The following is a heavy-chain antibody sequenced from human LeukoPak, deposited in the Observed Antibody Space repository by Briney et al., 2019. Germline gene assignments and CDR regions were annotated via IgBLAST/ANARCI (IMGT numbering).Heavy chain of an antibody. CDR3: ATLTVASTFDY. CDR1: EFAFSVYE. D-gene: IGHD6-19*01. V-gene: IGHV3-48*03. Sequence: GGSLRLSCAASEFAFSVYEMYWVRQAPGKGLEWVSYISSSGDTRYYADSVKGRFTISRDNAKNPLYLQMNSLRAEDTAVYYCATLTVASTFDYWGQGALVTVSS. CDR2: ISSSGDTR. J-gene: IGHJ4*02.